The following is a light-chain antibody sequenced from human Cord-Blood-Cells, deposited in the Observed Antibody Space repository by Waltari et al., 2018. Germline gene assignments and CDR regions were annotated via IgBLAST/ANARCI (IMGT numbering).Light chain of an antibody. Sequence: QSALTHPRSVSGSPGQSVTISCTGTSSDVGGYTYVSWYQQHPGNAPKLMIYDVSKRPSGVPDRFSGSKSGNTASLTISGLQAEDEADYYCCSYAGSYTFVFGTGTKVTVL. V-gene: IGLV2-11*01. CDR2: DVS. CDR3: CSYAGSYTFV. CDR1: SSDVGGYTY. J-gene: IGLJ1*01.